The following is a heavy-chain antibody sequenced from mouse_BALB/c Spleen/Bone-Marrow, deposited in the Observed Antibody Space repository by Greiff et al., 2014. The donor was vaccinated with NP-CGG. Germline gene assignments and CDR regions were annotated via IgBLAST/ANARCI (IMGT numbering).Heavy chain of an antibody. CDR2: INPITGYT. CDR1: GYTFTSYW. J-gene: IGHJ4*01. Sequence: VKLMESGAQVAKPGASVKMSCKASGYTFTSYWMHWVKQRPGQGLEWIGYINPITGYTEYNQKFKDKATLTADKSSSTAYMQLSSLTSEDSAVYYDARNYDYDGRYCAMDYWGQGTSVTVSS. CDR3: ARNYDYDGRYCAMDY. D-gene: IGHD2-4*01. V-gene: IGHV1-7*01.